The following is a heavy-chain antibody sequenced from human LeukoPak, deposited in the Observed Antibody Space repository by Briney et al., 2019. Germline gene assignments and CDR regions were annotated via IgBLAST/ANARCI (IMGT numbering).Heavy chain of an antibody. J-gene: IGHJ4*02. CDR3: AREGRSSGWYDFDY. V-gene: IGHV3-74*01. Sequence: GGSLRLSCAASGFTVSSNYMSWVRQAPGKGLVWVSRINSDGSSTSYADSVKGRFTISRDNAKNTLYLQMNSLRAEDTAVYYCAREGRSSGWYDFDYWGQGTLVTVSS. CDR1: GFTVSSNY. CDR2: INSDGSST. D-gene: IGHD6-19*01.